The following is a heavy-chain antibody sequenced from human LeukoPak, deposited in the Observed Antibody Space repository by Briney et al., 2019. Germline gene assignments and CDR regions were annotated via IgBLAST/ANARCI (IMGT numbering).Heavy chain of an antibody. D-gene: IGHD5-12*01. Sequence: SAKVSCKASGGTFSSYAISWVRQAPGQGLEWMGGIIPIFGTANYAQKFQGRVTITADESTSTAYMELSSLRSEDTAVYYCARASIVATISYYYYGMDVWGKGTTVTVSS. CDR1: GGTFSSYA. CDR3: ARASIVATISYYYYGMDV. CDR2: IIPIFGTA. V-gene: IGHV1-69*13. J-gene: IGHJ6*04.